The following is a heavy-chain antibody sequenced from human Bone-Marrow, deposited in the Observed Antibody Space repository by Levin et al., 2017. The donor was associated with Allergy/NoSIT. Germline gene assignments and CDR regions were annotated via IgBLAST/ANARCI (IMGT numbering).Heavy chain of an antibody. V-gene: IGHV3-7*03. Sequence: GGSLRLSCAASGFTFSNYLMTWVRQASGKGLEWVATTNQDGSKKSYVDSVKGRFTISRDNAKGSLFLLMNSLRAEDTAVYYCATEYYFRFDYWGQGSLVAVSS. CDR2: TNQDGSKK. J-gene: IGHJ4*02. CDR1: GFTFSNYL. CDR3: ATEYYFRFDY. D-gene: IGHD2/OR15-2a*01.